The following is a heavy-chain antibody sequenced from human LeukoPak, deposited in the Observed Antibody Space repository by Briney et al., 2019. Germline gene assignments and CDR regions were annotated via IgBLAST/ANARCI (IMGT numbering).Heavy chain of an antibody. D-gene: IGHD3-10*01. Sequence: AGGSLRLSCAASGFTLSSYWMSWVRQAPGKGLEWVANIKEDGGEKYYVDSVKGRFTISRDNARNSLYLQMNSLRVEDTAVYYCARHGFRDGSGSYYYYYYYMDVWGKGTTVTISS. J-gene: IGHJ6*03. CDR3: ARHGFRDGSGSYYYYYYYMDV. CDR2: IKEDGGEK. V-gene: IGHV3-7*01. CDR1: GFTLSSYW.